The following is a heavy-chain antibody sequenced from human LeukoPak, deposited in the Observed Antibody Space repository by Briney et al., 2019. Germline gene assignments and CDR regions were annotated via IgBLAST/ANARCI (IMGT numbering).Heavy chain of an antibody. CDR2: TSYDGSNK. D-gene: IGHD3-22*01. J-gene: IGHJ4*02. V-gene: IGHV3-30*18. Sequence: GGSLRLSCAASGFTFSGYGMHWDRQAPGKGLEWVAVTSYDGSNKYYRDSVRGRFTISRDNSKNTLYQQMNSLRAEDTAVYYCAKGGESSGYYGGPDYWGQGTLVTVSS. CDR3: AKGGESSGYYGGPDY. CDR1: GFTFSGYG.